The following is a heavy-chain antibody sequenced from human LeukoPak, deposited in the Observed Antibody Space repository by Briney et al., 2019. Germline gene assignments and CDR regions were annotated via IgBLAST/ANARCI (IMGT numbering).Heavy chain of an antibody. CDR2: INPSSGGT. CDR3: ARDNGDYWFDY. J-gene: IGHJ4*02. D-gene: IGHD4-17*01. V-gene: IGHV1-2*02. CDR1: GYXFTGYY. Sequence: ASVKVSCKASGYXFTGYYIHWVRQAPGQGLEWMGWINPSSGGTNYAQKFQGRVTMTRDTSISTAYMELTRLRSDDTAVYYCARDNGDYWFDYWGQGTLVTVSS.